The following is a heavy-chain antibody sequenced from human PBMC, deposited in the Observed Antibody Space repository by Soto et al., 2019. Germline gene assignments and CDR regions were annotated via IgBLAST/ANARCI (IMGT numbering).Heavy chain of an antibody. Sequence: ASVKVSCKASGYTFTSYDINWVRQATGQGLEWMGWMNPNSGNTGYAQKFQGRVTMTRNTSISTAYMELSSLRSEDTAVYFCARGGYILNWFDSWGQGTLVTVSS. CDR2: MNPNSGNT. J-gene: IGHJ5*01. D-gene: IGHD6-13*01. CDR1: GYTFTSYD. V-gene: IGHV1-8*01. CDR3: ARGGYILNWFDS.